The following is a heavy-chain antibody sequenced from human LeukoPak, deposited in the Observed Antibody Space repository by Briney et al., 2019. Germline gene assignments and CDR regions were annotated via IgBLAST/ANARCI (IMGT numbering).Heavy chain of an antibody. CDR2: INTKTGGT. D-gene: IGHD6-13*01. J-gene: IGHJ3*02. V-gene: IGHV1-2*02. CDR3: ARDRQQPPPDGFDI. CDR1: GYIYTDYY. Sequence: ASVTVSCKSSGYIYTDYYMHWVRQGPGQGLEWMGWINTKTGGTNYAQKFQGRVTMTRDTSINTAYMELSRLRSDDTAVYYCARDRQQPPPDGFDIWGQGTMVTLSS.